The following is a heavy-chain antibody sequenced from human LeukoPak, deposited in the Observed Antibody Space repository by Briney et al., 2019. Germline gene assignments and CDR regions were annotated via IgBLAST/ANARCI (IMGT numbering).Heavy chain of an antibody. CDR1: GYTFTNYA. CDR3: ARGQYYDRSGSSQHLAP. V-gene: IGHV1-3*01. CDR2: INAGNGNT. Sequence: GASVKVSCKASGYTFTNYAMHWVRQAPGQRLEWMGWINAGNGNTKYSQKFQGRVTITRDTSASTAYMELSSLRSEDTAVYYCARGQYYDRSGSSQHLAPWGQGTLVTFAS. J-gene: IGHJ5*02. D-gene: IGHD3-22*01.